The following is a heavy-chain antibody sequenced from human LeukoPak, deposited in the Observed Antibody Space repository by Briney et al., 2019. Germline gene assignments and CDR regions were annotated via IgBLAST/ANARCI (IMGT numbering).Heavy chain of an antibody. Sequence: GASVKVSCKASGGTFSSYAISWVRQAPGQGLEWMGGIIPIFGTANYAQKFQGRVTITTDESTSTAYMELSSLRSEDTAVYYCARDKRARGYCSGGSCYLSYFDYWGQGTLVTVSS. CDR2: IIPIFGTA. CDR3: ARDKRARGYCSGGSCYLSYFDY. J-gene: IGHJ4*02. CDR1: GGTFSSYA. D-gene: IGHD2-15*01. V-gene: IGHV1-69*05.